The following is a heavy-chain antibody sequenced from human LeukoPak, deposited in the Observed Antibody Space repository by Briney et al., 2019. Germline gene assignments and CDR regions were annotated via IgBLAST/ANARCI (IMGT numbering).Heavy chain of an antibody. V-gene: IGHV6-1*01. CDR2: TNYRSKWYN. D-gene: IGHD6-19*01. Sequence: SQTLSLTCDISGDSVSGNIVAWNWIRQSPSRGLEWLGRTNYRSKWYNDYAVSVRGRININPDTSKNRFSLQLDSVTPEDTAVYYCARGSSGSFDYWGQGTLVTVSS. CDR1: GDSVSGNIVA. CDR3: ARGSSGSFDY. J-gene: IGHJ4*02.